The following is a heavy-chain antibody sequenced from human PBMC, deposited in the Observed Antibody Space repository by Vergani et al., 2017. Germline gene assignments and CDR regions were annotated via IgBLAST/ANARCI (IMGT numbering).Heavy chain of an antibody. D-gene: IGHD5-24*01. Sequence: VQLQESGPGLLKPSETLSLTCSVSGASISSYYWSWIRQPPGKGLEWIGYIYYSGSTYYNPSLKSRVTISVDTSKNQFSLKLSSVTAADTAVYYCARGSRNYPFDYWGQGTLVTVSS. CDR1: GASISSYY. CDR2: IYYSGST. CDR3: ARGSRNYPFDY. V-gene: IGHV4-30-4*08. J-gene: IGHJ4*02.